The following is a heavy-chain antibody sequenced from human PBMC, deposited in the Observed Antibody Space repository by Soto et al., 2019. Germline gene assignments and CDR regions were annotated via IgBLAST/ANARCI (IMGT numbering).Heavy chain of an antibody. CDR2: LVWDDDK. J-gene: IGHJ6*03. CDR3: ARTMSPIHDIVVVPAAKEYYYYYMDV. Sequence: GSGATLGNPTQNLTLTCTFSGFSLRTCGMCVSWIRQPPGKALEGLSRLVWDDDKYYSTSLKTRLTISKDTSKNQVVLTMTNMDPVDTATYYCARTMSPIHDIVVVPAAKEYYYYYMDVWGKGTTVTVSS. CDR1: GFSLRTCGMC. V-gene: IGHV2-70*11. D-gene: IGHD2-2*01.